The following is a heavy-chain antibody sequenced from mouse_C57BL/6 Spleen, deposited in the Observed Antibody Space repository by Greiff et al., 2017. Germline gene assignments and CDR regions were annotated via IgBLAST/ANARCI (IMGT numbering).Heavy chain of an antibody. J-gene: IGHJ3*01. CDR1: GYTFTSYW. D-gene: IGHD4-1*01. CDR3: AREELTGKAWFAY. Sequence: VQLQQPGAELVMPGASVKLSCKASGYTFTSYWMHWVKQRPGQGLEWIGEIDPSDSYTNYNQKFKGKSTLTVDKSSSTAYMQLSSLTSEDSAVYYCAREELTGKAWFAYWGQGTLVTVSA. V-gene: IGHV1-69*01. CDR2: IDPSDSYT.